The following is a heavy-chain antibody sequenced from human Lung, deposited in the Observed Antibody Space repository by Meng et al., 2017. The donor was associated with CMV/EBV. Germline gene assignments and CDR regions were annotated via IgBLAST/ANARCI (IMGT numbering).Heavy chain of an antibody. D-gene: IGHD3-16*01. V-gene: IGHV3-9*01. CDR2: ISWNSGTI. CDR1: GFTFDEHV. J-gene: IGHJ4*02. Sequence: GESXKISCAASGFTFDEHVMHWVRQAPGKGLGWVSSISWNSGTIAYADSVKGRLTISKDNANNSLYLQMNSLSAEDTALYYCVKGGLALHWGGQGTLVTVSS. CDR3: VKGGLALHW.